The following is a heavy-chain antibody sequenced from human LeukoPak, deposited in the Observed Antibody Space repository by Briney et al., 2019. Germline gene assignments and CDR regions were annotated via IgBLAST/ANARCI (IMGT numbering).Heavy chain of an antibody. CDR1: GGSFSGYY. D-gene: IGHD3-22*01. V-gene: IGHV4-34*01. CDR2: INHSGST. Sequence: SETLSLTCAVYGGSFSGYYWSWIRQPPGEGLEWIGEINHSGSTNYNPSLKSGVTISVDRSKNQLSLKLSSVTAADTAVYYCARRPLRYYYDSSGYRSPLDYWGQGTLVTVSS. CDR3: ARRPLRYYYDSSGYRSPLDY. J-gene: IGHJ4*02.